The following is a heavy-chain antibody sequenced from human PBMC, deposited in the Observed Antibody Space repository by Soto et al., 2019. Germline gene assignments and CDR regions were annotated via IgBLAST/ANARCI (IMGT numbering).Heavy chain of an antibody. D-gene: IGHD6-19*01. J-gene: IGHJ5*02. Sequence: QVQLVQSGAEVKKPGASVKVSCKASGYTFTSYDIHWVRRATGQGPEWMGWMNPYSGNTVYAQKFQGRVTMTRNTSMSTAYMELSSLRSEDTAVYYCASTRFGAVAGTWGQGTLVTVSS. CDR3: ASTRFGAVAGT. CDR2: MNPYSGNT. CDR1: GYTFTSYD. V-gene: IGHV1-8*01.